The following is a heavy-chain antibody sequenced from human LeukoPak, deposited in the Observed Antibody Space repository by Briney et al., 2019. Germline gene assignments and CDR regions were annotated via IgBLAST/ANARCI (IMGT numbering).Heavy chain of an antibody. D-gene: IGHD4-11*01. V-gene: IGHV1-2*02. CDR2: VIPNNGGT. CDR3: ARGGLPIYYYYIDV. Sequence: ASVKVSCKASGYTFTVYYIHWLRQAPGQGLEWMGWVIPNNGGTNYAQNYQGRVTMTRDTSINTAYMELRGLRSDDTAVYYCARGGLPIYYYYIDVWGKGTTVTVSS. CDR1: GYTFTVYY. J-gene: IGHJ6*03.